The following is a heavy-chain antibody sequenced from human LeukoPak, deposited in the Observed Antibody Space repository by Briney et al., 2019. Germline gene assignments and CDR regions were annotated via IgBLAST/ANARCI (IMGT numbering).Heavy chain of an antibody. CDR1: GFTFTIYS. CDR2: ISSSSSTI. D-gene: IGHD6-19*01. V-gene: IGHV3-48*01. CDR3: ARDSGSRGWYKISESDWFDP. J-gene: IGHJ5*02. Sequence: GGSLRLSCAASGFTFTIYSMNWVRQAPGKGLEWLSYISSSSSTIYYADSVKGRFTISRDNAKNSLYLQMNSLRAEDTAVYYCARDSGSRGWYKISESDWFDPWGQGTLVTVSS.